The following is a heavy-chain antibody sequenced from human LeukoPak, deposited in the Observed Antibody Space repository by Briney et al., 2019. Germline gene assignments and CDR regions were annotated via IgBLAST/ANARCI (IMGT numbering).Heavy chain of an antibody. J-gene: IGHJ4*02. V-gene: IGHV4-39*01. CDR1: GGSISSSSDY. D-gene: IGHD1-26*01. CDR2: IYYSGST. Sequence: PSETLSLTCTVSGGSISSSSDYGGWIRQPRGKGLEWIGSIYYSGSTYYNPSLKSRVTISVDTSKNQFSLKLSSVTAADTAVYYCARHVFNSGSYFTCDYWGQGTLVTVSS. CDR3: ARHVFNSGSYFTCDY.